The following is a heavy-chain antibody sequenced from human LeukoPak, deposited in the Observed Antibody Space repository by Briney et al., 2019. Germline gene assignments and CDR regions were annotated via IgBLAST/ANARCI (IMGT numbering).Heavy chain of an antibody. Sequence: DSVKVSCTASGYTFTSYAMNWVRQAPGQGLEWMGWINTNTGNPTYAQGFTGRFVFSLDTSVSTAYLQISSLKAEDTAVYYCARDVDNYYDSSGSFDYWGQGTLVTVSS. CDR3: ARDVDNYYDSSGSFDY. V-gene: IGHV7-4-1*02. CDR2: INTNTGNP. CDR1: GYTFTSYA. J-gene: IGHJ4*02. D-gene: IGHD3-22*01.